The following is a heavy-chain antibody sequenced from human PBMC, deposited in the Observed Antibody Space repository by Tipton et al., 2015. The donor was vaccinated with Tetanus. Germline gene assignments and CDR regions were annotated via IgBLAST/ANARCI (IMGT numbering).Heavy chain of an antibody. CDR3: AREGDGSSSEFDY. J-gene: IGHJ4*02. D-gene: IGHD6-6*01. V-gene: IGHV1-2*06. CDR1: GYTFAYLY. Sequence: QSGPEVKKPGASVKVSCKASGYTFAYLYIHWVRQAPGQGLEWMGRINSDSGVTTYEQKFQGRVTMTRDTSISTAYMELSRVTSDDTAGYFCAREGDGSSSEFDYWGQGALVTVSA. CDR2: INSDSGVT.